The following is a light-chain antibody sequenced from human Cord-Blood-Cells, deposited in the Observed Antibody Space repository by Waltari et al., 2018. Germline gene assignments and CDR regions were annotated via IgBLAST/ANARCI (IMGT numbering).Light chain of an antibody. CDR2: EDN. CDR1: SGSIASNY. J-gene: IGLJ2*01. Sequence: NFMLTQPHSVSESPGKTVTISCTGSSGSIASNYVQWNQQRPGSAPTTVLYEDNTRPSGVPDRFSGSIDSYANSASLTISGLKTEDEADYYCQSYDSSDQVFGGGTKLTVL. V-gene: IGLV6-57*02. CDR3: QSYDSSDQV.